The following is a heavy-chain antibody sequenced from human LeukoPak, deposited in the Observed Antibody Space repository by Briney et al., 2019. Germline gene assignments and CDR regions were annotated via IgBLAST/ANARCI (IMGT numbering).Heavy chain of an antibody. D-gene: IGHD4-17*01. Sequence: PSETLSLTCTVSGGSISSHYWSWIRQPPGKGLEWIGYIYYSGSTNYNPSLKSRVTISVDTSKNQFSLKLSSVTAADTAVYYCARGNDYGDPLYDYWGQGTLVTASS. CDR1: GGSISSHY. V-gene: IGHV4-59*11. CDR3: ARGNDYGDPLYDY. J-gene: IGHJ4*02. CDR2: IYYSGST.